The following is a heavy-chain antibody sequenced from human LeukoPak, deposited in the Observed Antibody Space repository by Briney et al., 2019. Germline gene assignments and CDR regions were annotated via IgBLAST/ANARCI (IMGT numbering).Heavy chain of an antibody. J-gene: IGHJ6*03. CDR3: ARGSLYNYYYYYMDV. D-gene: IGHD5/OR15-5a*01. CDR2: IHTSGST. Sequence: SETLSLTCTVSGGSISSYYWSWIRQPAGKGLEWIGRIHTSGSTDYNPSLESRVTMSVDTSKNQFSLKLSSVTAADTAVYYCARGSLYNYYYYYMDVWGKGTTVTVSS. V-gene: IGHV4-4*07. CDR1: GGSISSYY.